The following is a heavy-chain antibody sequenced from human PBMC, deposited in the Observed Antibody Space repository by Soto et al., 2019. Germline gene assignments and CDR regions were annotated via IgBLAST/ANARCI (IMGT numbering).Heavy chain of an antibody. CDR2: IHSGGSA. J-gene: IGHJ4*02. Sequence: EVQLVESGGGLVQPGGSLRLSCAASGFTVSSYYMSWVRQAPGKGLEWVSVIHSGGSANYADPVKGKFTISRDNSKNTLYLQMNSLKAEDTAVYYCARGSRWLVLMDYWGQGTLVTVAS. V-gene: IGHV3-66*01. D-gene: IGHD6-19*01. CDR3: ARGSRWLVLMDY. CDR1: GFTVSSYY.